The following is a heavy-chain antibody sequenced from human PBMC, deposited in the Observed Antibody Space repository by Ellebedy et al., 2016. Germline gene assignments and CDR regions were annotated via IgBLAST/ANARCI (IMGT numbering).Heavy chain of an antibody. V-gene: IGHV4-59*01. CDR1: GGSFSGYY. J-gene: IGHJ4*02. CDR3: ARAYSSSWYYFDY. D-gene: IGHD6-13*01. Sequence: SETLSLXXAVYGGSFSGYYWSWIRQPPGKGLEWIGYIYYIGSTHYNPSLKSRVTISVDTSKNQFSLKLNSVTAADTAVYYCARAYSSSWYYFDYWGQGTLVTVSS. CDR2: IYYIGST.